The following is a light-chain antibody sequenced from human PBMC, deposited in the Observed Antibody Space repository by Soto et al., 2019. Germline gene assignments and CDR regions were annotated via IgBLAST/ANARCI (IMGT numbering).Light chain of an antibody. Sequence: DIQMTQSPSSLSASVGDRVTITCRASQDISNYLAWYQQQPGKVPKLLIYVASTLQSVVPSRFSGSGSGTDFTLTISSLQPEDVATYYCQKYNSAPWTFGQGTKVEIK. CDR2: VAS. V-gene: IGKV1-27*01. J-gene: IGKJ1*01. CDR1: QDISNY. CDR3: QKYNSAPWT.